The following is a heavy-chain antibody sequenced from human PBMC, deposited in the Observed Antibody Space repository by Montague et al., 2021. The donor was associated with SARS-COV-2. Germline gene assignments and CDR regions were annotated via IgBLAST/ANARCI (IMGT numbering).Heavy chain of an antibody. Sequence: SETLSLTCTVSGGSISGYYWSWIRQPPGKGLEWIGYIYYSGSTIYNPSLMPRVTMSVDTSKNQFSLKLTSVTAADTAIYYCARGRPSGSDWLNEDFWGQGAMVTVSS. D-gene: IGHD3-9*01. CDR2: IYYSGST. CDR3: ARGRPSGSDWLNEDF. V-gene: IGHV4-59*12. J-gene: IGHJ4*02. CDR1: GGSISGYY.